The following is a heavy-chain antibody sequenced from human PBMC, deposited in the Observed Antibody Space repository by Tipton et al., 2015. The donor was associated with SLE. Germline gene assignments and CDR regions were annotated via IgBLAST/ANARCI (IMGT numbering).Heavy chain of an antibody. CDR2: IYYSGNT. D-gene: IGHD3-3*01. CDR1: GGSISRIGYY. Sequence: TLSLTCTVSGGSISRIGYYWTWIRQLPGKGLEWIGYIYYSGNTYYNPSLKGRVSISLDTSENQFSLMLSSVTAADTAMYYCAVQSSGSARADLWGQGTLVTVSS. J-gene: IGHJ4*02. V-gene: IGHV4-31*03. CDR3: AVQSSGSARADL.